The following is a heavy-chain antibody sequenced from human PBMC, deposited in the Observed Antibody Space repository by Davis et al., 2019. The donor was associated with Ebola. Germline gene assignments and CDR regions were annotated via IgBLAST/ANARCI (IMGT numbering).Heavy chain of an antibody. J-gene: IGHJ3*02. Sequence: ASVKVSCKTSGYTFIDYFIHWVRQAPGQGLEWMAWITPHSGDTHCAQEFQGRVTLTRDTSISTAYMELSRLTSDDTAVYYCAREIGVAVPGVMKDAFDIWGQGTVVTVSS. V-gene: IGHV1-2*02. CDR1: GYTFIDYF. CDR2: ITPHSGDT. D-gene: IGHD2-2*01. CDR3: AREIGVAVPGVMKDAFDI.